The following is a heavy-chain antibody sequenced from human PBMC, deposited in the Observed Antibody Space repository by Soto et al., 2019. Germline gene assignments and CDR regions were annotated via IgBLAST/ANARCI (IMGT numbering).Heavy chain of an antibody. Sequence: EVQLVESGGGLVQPGGSLRLSGEASGLPFSSYSMNWFRQAPGKGLEWVSYINSGSSTIYYADSVKGRFTISRDNAKNSLYLQLNSLRAEDTAVYYCARDKPRSGYEKFDYWGQGTLVTVSS. D-gene: IGHD3-3*01. CDR2: INSGSSTI. CDR1: GLPFSSYS. V-gene: IGHV3-48*01. CDR3: ARDKPRSGYEKFDY. J-gene: IGHJ4*02.